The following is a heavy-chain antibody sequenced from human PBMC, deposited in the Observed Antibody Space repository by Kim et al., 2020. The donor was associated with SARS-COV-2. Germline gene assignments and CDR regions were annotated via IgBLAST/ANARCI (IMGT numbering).Heavy chain of an antibody. CDR1: GFTFNTYG. V-gene: IGHV3-30*03. Sequence: GGSLRLSCAASGFTFNTYGIDWVRHAPGKGLEWVAGISGDGINKYYADSVKGRFTISRDNSNFTLYLRLSSLRPDDTAVYYCARDQERFPYYYDSALDHWGQGAQVTVSS. D-gene: IGHD3-22*01. J-gene: IGHJ4*02. CDR3: ARDQERFPYYYDSALDH. CDR2: ISGDGINK.